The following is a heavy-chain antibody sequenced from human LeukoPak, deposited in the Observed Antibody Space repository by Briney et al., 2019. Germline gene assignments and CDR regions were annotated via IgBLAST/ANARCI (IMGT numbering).Heavy chain of an antibody. CDR1: GFTFSSYS. Sequence: GGSLGLSCAASGFTFSSYSMNWVRQAPGKGLEWVSSISSSSSYIYYADSVKGRFTISRDNAKNSLYLQMNSLRAEDTAVYYCARDLAAGRGYFDYWGQGTLVTVSS. J-gene: IGHJ4*02. V-gene: IGHV3-21*01. CDR2: ISSSSSYI. D-gene: IGHD1-14*01. CDR3: ARDLAAGRGYFDY.